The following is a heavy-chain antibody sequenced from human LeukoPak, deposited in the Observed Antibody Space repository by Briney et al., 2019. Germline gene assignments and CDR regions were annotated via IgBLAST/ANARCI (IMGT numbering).Heavy chain of an antibody. CDR1: GYTFTSYG. D-gene: IGHD2-8*01. V-gene: IGHV1-18*01. CDR3: ARDNGGYCDYFDY. Sequence: GPSVKVSCTASGYTFTSYGISGVRQAPGQGLEWMGWITAYNGNTNYAQKLQGRVTMTTDTSTSTAYMELRSLSSDDTAVYYCARDNGGYCDYFDYWGQGTLVTVSS. J-gene: IGHJ4*02. CDR2: ITAYNGNT.